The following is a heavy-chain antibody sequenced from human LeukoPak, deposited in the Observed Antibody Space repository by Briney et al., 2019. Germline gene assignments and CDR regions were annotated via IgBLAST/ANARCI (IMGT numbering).Heavy chain of an antibody. J-gene: IGHJ3*02. CDR3: ASSRLAFIGYDAFDI. Sequence: ASVKVSCKASGNTFTSYGISWVRQAPGQGLEWMGWISVYNGNTNYAQKFQGRVTMTTDTSTSTAYMELRSLRSDDTAVYYCASSRLAFIGYDAFDIWGQGTMVTVSS. D-gene: IGHD2-15*01. V-gene: IGHV1-18*01. CDR2: ISVYNGNT. CDR1: GNTFTSYG.